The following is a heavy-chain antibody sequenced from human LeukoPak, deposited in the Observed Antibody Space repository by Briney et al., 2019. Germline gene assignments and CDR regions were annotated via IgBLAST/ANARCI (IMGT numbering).Heavy chain of an antibody. V-gene: IGHV1-2*02. CDR3: ARDDGYSSSRYFDY. CDR1: GYTFTSYG. D-gene: IGHD6-6*01. CDR2: INPNSGGT. Sequence: ASVKVSCKASGYTFTSYGISWVRQAPGQGLEWMGWINPNSGGTNYAQKFQGRVTMTRDTSISTAYMELSRLRSDDTAVYYCARDDGYSSSRYFDYWGQGTLVTVSS. J-gene: IGHJ4*02.